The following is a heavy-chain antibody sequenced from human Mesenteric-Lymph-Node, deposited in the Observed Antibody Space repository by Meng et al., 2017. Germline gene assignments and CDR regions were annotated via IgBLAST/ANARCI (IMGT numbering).Heavy chain of an antibody. CDR3: ARGEQLGYFDY. CDR2: IIPIFGTA. D-gene: IGHD5-18*01. Sequence: QVQLGQAGAEVKKPGSSVKASCKASGGTFSSYAISWVRQAPGQGLEWMGGIIPIFGTANYAQKFQGRVTITADESTSTAYMELSSLRSEDTAVYYCARGEQLGYFDYWGQGTLVTVSS. J-gene: IGHJ4*02. CDR1: GGTFSSYA. V-gene: IGHV1-69*01.